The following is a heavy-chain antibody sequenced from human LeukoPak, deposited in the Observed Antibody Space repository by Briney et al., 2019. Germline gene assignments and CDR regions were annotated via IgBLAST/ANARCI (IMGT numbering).Heavy chain of an antibody. Sequence: GGSLRLSCAASGFTFSDYWMTWVRQAPGKGLEWVANIKEDGSEKYYVDSVKGRFTISRDNAKNSLYLQMDSLRAEDTAVYYCASGMIEFDYWGQGTLVTVSS. CDR3: ASGMIEFDY. CDR2: IKEDGSEK. V-gene: IGHV3-7*01. J-gene: IGHJ4*02. D-gene: IGHD1-14*01. CDR1: GFTFSDYW.